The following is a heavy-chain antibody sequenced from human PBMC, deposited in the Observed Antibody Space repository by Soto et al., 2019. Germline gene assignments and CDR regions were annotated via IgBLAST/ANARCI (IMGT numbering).Heavy chain of an antibody. CDR1: GYTFTVYY. V-gene: IGHV1-2*02. CDR2: INPNSGGT. CDR3: AREVTMIVDN. Sequence: GASVKVSCKASGYTFTVYYMHWVRQAPGQGLEWMGWINPNSGGTNYAQKFQGRVTMTRNTSISTAYMELSSLRSEDTAVYYCAREVTMIVDNWGQGTLVTVSS. J-gene: IGHJ4*02. D-gene: IGHD3-22*01.